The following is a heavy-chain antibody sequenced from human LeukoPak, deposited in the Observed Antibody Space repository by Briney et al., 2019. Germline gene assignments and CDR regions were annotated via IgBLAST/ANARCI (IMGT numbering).Heavy chain of an antibody. CDR2: ISSSSTYI. V-gene: IGHV3-21*01. CDR1: GFTFRSYS. J-gene: IGHJ4*02. CDR3: ARDLSLAAPGGFDY. D-gene: IGHD6-6*01. Sequence: GGSLRLSCAASGFTFRSYSMNWVRQAPGKGLKWVSTISSSSTYIYYADSVKGRFTISRDNAENSVYLQMDSLRGDDTAVYYCARDLSLAAPGGFDYWGQGTLVTVSS.